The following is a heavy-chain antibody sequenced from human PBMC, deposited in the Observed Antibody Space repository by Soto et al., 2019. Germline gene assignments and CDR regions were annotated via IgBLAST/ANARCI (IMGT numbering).Heavy chain of an antibody. CDR1: GYTFTSYD. J-gene: IGHJ4*02. V-gene: IGHV1-8*01. CDR2: MNXXSGNX. CDR3: ARVGYSGLYY. Sequence: VKXSCKASGYTFTSYDINWVRQATGQGLEWMGWMNXXSGNXGYAQKFQGRVTMTWNTSISTAYMELSSLRSEDTAVYYCARVGYSGLYYWGQGPLVTVSS. D-gene: IGHD1-26*01.